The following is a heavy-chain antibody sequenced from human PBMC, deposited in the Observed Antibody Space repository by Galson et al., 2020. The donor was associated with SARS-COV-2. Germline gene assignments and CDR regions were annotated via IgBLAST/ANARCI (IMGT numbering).Heavy chain of an antibody. D-gene: IGHD3-16*02. CDR2: FDPEDGET. CDR1: GYTLTKLS. V-gene: IGHV1-24*01. Sequence: ASVKVSCKVSGYTLTKLSMHWVRQAPGKGLEWMGGFDPEDGETIYAQKFQGRVTMTEDTSTDTAYMELSSLRSEDTAVYYCATAPALRLGELSLFSYYYGMDVWGQGTTVTVSS. J-gene: IGHJ6*02. CDR3: ATAPALRLGELSLFSYYYGMDV.